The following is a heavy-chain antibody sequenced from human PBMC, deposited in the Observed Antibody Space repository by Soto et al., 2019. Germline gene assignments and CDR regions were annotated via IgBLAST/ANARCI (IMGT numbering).Heavy chain of an antibody. CDR1: GFTFDRYS. Sequence: VGSLRLSCAASGFTFDRYSMHWVRQAPGKGLEWVAVIWSDGSTEYYADSVKGRFTISRDNSKNTMYLQMNSLRGEDTGVYYCARGRIPSAIFDWFDPWGQGTLVTVSS. D-gene: IGHD2-2*01. V-gene: IGHV3-33*01. J-gene: IGHJ5*02. CDR2: IWSDGSTE. CDR3: ARGRIPSAIFDWFDP.